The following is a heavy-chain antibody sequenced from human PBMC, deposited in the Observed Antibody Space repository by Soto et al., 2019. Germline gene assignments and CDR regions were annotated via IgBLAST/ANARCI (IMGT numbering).Heavy chain of an antibody. CDR1: GASVSGQY. Sequence: NPSETLSLTCAVSGASVSGQYWSWVRQPPGKGLEWVGEIIPTGSTTYNPSLKSRLSFSLDTSNNHFSLNLSSVSVADTAVYYCARGGITMAWNYYYYGMDVWGQGTTVTVSS. V-gene: IGHV4-34*01. CDR3: ARGGITMAWNYYYYGMDV. J-gene: IGHJ6*02. CDR2: IIPTGST. D-gene: IGHD3-10*01.